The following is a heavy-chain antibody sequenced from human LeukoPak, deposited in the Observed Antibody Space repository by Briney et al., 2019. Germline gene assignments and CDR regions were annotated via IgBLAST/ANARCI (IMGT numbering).Heavy chain of an antibody. CDR1: RFTFNSHW. Sequence: GGSLRLSCAASRFTFNSHWMYWVRQAPGKGLEWVANIKQDGSETFYVDSVKGRFTISRDNAKNSLYLQMNSLRAEDTAVYYCTRVIVAVPGVSDYCDYWGQGTLVTVSS. D-gene: IGHD2-2*01. V-gene: IGHV3-7*05. CDR2: IKQDGSET. J-gene: IGHJ4*02. CDR3: TRVIVAVPGVSDYCDY.